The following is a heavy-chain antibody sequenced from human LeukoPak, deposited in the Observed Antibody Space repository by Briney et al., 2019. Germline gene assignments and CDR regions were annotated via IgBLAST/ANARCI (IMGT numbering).Heavy chain of an antibody. V-gene: IGHV4-59*01. CDR1: GGSLSSYY. CDR2: IYYSGST. Sequence: SETLSLTRAVSGGSLSSYYWSWIRQPPGKGLEWIGYIYYSGSTNYNPSLKSRVTISVDTSKNQFSLKLSSVTAADTAVYYCARGRDGYNFDPDAFDIWGQGTMVTVSS. J-gene: IGHJ3*02. CDR3: ARGRDGYNFDPDAFDI. D-gene: IGHD5-24*01.